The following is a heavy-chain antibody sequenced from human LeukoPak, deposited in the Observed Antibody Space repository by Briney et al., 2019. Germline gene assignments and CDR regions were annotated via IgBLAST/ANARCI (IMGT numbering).Heavy chain of an antibody. CDR2: INPSGGST. CDR1: GYTFTSYY. CDR3: ARDRPHYYDLSGYYYAY. Sequence: ASVKVSCKASGYTFTSYYMHWVRQAPGQGLEWMGIINPSGGSTSYAQKFQGRVTMTRDTSTSTVYMELSSLRSEDTAVYYCARDRPHYYDLSGYYYAYWGQGTLITVST. J-gene: IGHJ4*02. V-gene: IGHV1-46*01. D-gene: IGHD3-22*01.